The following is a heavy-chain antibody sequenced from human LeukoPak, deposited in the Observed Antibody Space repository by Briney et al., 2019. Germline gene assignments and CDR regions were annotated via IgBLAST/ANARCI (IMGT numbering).Heavy chain of an antibody. CDR2: ISWSSGNI. D-gene: IGHD3-10*01. J-gene: IGHJ6*03. Sequence: GRSLRLSCAASSFTFDDYAMHWVRQPPGKGLEWVSGISWSSGNIVYADSVKGRFTISRDNAKKSLYLQMNSLRAEDTAVYYCAKLGKTENHYGSGRFSYYYYMDVWGKGTTVTISS. CDR1: SFTFDDYA. V-gene: IGHV3-9*01. CDR3: AKLGKTENHYGSGRFSYYYYMDV.